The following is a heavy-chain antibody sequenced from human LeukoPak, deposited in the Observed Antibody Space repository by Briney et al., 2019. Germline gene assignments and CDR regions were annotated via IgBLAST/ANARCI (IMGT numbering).Heavy chain of an antibody. Sequence: GESLKISFKGSGYSFTSYWITWVRQMPGKGLEWMGTIDPSDSYTTYSPSFQGHVTISTDKSMSTAYLQWSSLKASDTAMYYCARRLRTGRSDYWGQGTLVTVSS. CDR2: IDPSDSYT. D-gene: IGHD3-10*01. CDR1: GYSFTSYW. V-gene: IGHV5-10-1*01. J-gene: IGHJ4*02. CDR3: ARRLRTGRSDY.